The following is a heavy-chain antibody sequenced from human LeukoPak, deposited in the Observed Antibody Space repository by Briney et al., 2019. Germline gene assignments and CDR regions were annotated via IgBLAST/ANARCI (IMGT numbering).Heavy chain of an antibody. CDR3: ARYVVVAAVYRYFDL. D-gene: IGHD2-15*01. CDR2: INHSGST. Sequence: PSETLSLTCAVYGGSFSGYYWSWIRQPPGKGLEWIGEINHSGSTNYNPSLKSRVTISVDTPKNQFSLKLSSVTAADTAVYYCARYVVVAAVYRYFDLWGRGTLVTVSS. V-gene: IGHV4-34*01. J-gene: IGHJ2*01. CDR1: GGSFSGYY.